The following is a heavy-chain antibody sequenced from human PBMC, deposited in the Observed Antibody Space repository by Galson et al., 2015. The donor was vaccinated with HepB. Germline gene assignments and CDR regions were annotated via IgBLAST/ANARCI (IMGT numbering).Heavy chain of an antibody. V-gene: IGHV3-7*01. CDR1: QLSFSSYW. Sequence: SLRLSCAASQLSFSSYWMNWVRQAPGTGLEWAASITPDGSRTFYVDSVKGRFTISRDNTKNSVYLQMNRLRVEDTAVYYCATIAATATDYWGQGTLVTVSS. CDR2: ITPDGSRT. D-gene: IGHD6-13*01. CDR3: ATIAATATDY. J-gene: IGHJ4*02.